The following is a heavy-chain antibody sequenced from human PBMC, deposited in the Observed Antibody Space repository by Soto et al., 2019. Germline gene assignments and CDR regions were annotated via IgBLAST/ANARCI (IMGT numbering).Heavy chain of an antibody. CDR3: ARDLWVGTSDWYFDL. V-gene: IGHV3-64*01. CDR2: ISNNGDST. Sequence: EVQLVESGGGLVQPGESLRLSCAASGFTFSSYAMHWVRQAPGKGLEYVSAISNNGDSTYYANSVKGRFTISRDNSKNSLDLQMGSLRTEDMAVYYCARDLWVGTSDWYFDLWGRGTLVTVSS. J-gene: IGHJ2*01. CDR1: GFTFSSYA. D-gene: IGHD3-10*01.